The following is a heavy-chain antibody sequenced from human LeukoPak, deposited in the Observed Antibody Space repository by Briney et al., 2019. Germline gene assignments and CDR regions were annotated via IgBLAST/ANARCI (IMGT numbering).Heavy chain of an antibody. V-gene: IGHV3-20*01. D-gene: IGHD3-22*01. Sequence: GGSLRLSCAASGFTFDDHGMSWVRQAPGKGLEWVSGINWNGGSTGYADSVKGRFTISRDNAKKSLYLQMNSLRAEDTAVYHCARIYYDSSGYYYVDQWGQGTLVTVSS. J-gene: IGHJ4*02. CDR3: ARIYYDSSGYYYVDQ. CDR2: INWNGGST. CDR1: GFTFDDHG.